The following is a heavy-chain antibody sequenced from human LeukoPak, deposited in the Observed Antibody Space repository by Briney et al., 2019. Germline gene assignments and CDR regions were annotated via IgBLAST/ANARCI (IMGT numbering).Heavy chain of an antibody. V-gene: IGHV1-2*02. Sequence: ASVKVSCETSGYSFTTYYMHWVRQAPGQGLEWMGWIHANSGDTKYAQKFQGRVTMTRDTSITTVYMELNSLTSDDTAVYFCTRENWHYDYWGQGTLVTVSS. CDR2: IHANSGDT. CDR1: GYSFTTYY. CDR3: TRENWHYDY. D-gene: IGHD1-1*01. J-gene: IGHJ4*02.